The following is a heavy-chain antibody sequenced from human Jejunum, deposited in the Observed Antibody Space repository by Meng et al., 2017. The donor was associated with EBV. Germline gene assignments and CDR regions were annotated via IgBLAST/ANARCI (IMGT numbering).Heavy chain of an antibody. J-gene: IGHJ4*02. CDR2: MSPDNGDT. D-gene: IGHD5-24*01. Sequence: QVPLVRSGAEVKKPGASVKVPCKASGYTLTNHHINWVGQATGQGLEYMGWMSPDNGDTGYAQNFQGRLTMTRDTSISTAYMELSSLTSDDTAVYYCARGDGYNLYWGQGTLVTVSS. V-gene: IGHV1-8*02. CDR1: GYTLTNHH. CDR3: ARGDGYNLY.